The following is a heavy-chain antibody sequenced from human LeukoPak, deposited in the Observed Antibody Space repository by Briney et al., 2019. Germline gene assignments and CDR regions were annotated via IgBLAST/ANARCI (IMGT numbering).Heavy chain of an antibody. Sequence: SETLSLTRTVSGGSISSGSYYWSWIRQPPGKGLEWIGSIYHSGSTYYNPSLKSRVTISVDTSKNQFSLKLSSVTAADTAVYYCARRAAAGTVGFDYWGQGTLVTVSS. CDR3: ARRAAAGTVGFDY. J-gene: IGHJ4*01. CDR1: GGSISSGSYY. CDR2: IYHSGST. D-gene: IGHD6-13*01. V-gene: IGHV4-39*07.